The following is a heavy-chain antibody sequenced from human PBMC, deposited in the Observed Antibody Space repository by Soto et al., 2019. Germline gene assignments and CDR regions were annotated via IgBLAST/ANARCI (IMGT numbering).Heavy chain of an antibody. J-gene: IGHJ3*02. CDR1: GGTFSSYA. Sequence: SVKVSCKASGGTFSSYAISWVRQAPGQGLEWMGGIIPIFGTANYAQKFQGRVTITADESTSTAYMELSSLRSEDTAVYYCASVYILTGYHYAFDIWGQGTMVTVS. V-gene: IGHV1-69*13. D-gene: IGHD3-9*01. CDR2: IIPIFGTA. CDR3: ASVYILTGYHYAFDI.